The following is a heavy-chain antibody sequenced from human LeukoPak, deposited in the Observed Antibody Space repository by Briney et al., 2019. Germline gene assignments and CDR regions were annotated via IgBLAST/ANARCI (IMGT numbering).Heavy chain of an antibody. CDR1: GGSFSGYY. V-gene: IGHV4-34*01. CDR3: ARGHSAGQRSFDY. J-gene: IGHJ4*02. D-gene: IGHD5-24*01. CDR2: INHSGST. Sequence: PSETLSLTCAVYGGSFSGYYWSWIPQPPGKGLEWIGEINHSGSTNYNPSLKGRVTISVDTAKNQFSLKLSSVTAADTAVYYCARGHSAGQRSFDYWGQGTLVTVSS.